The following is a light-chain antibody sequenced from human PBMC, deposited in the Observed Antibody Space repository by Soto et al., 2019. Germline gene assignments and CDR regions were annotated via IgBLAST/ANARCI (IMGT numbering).Light chain of an antibody. CDR3: QQYNSYPVT. Sequence: DIQMTQSPSTLSASVGDRVTITCRASQSISVWLAWYQQKPGKAPKLLIYKASSLESGVPSRFSGSGSGTEFTLTISNLQPDDFATYSCQQYNSYPVTFGPGTKVDIK. CDR1: QSISVW. J-gene: IGKJ3*01. CDR2: KAS. V-gene: IGKV1-5*03.